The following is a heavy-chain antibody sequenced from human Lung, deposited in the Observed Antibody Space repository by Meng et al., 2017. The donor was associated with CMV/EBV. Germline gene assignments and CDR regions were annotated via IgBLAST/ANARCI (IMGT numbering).Heavy chain of an antibody. D-gene: IGHD4-23*01. CDR3: ARDVTTLGYSGMDV. CDR2: ISYDGSTE. J-gene: IGHJ6*02. CDR1: PGFTLSGYS. Sequence: WGSLRLSCVASPGFTLSGYSMHWVRQAPGKGLEWVALISYDGSTEYYADSVRGRFSISSDNSKKTLYVHMNSLRPEDTGIYYCARDVTTLGYSGMDVWGQGTTVTVSS. V-gene: IGHV3-30*04.